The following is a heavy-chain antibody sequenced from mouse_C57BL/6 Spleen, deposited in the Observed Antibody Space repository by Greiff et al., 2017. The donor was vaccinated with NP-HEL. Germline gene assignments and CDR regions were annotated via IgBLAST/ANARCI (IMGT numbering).Heavy chain of an antibody. CDR2: ISGGGGNT. Sequence: EVHLVESGGGLVKPGGSLKLSCAASGFTFSSYTMSWVRQTPEKRLEWVATISGGGGNTYYPDSVKGRFTISRDTAKNTLYLQMSSLRSEDTALYYCARHDLGTVVADRYYFDYWGQGTTLTVSS. CDR3: ARHDLGTVVADRYYFDY. CDR1: GFTFSSYT. D-gene: IGHD1-1*01. V-gene: IGHV5-9*01. J-gene: IGHJ2*01.